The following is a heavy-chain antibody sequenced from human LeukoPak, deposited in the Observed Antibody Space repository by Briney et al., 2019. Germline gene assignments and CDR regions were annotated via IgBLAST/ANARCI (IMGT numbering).Heavy chain of an antibody. J-gene: IGHJ5*02. V-gene: IGHV3-7*01. CDR3: ARDARSRVLRFLEWLSGGWFDP. D-gene: IGHD3-3*01. CDR1: GFTFSDYY. CDR2: IKQDGSEK. Sequence: PGGSLRLSCAASGFTFSDYYMSWVRQAPGKGLEWVANIKQDGSEKYYVDSVKGRFTISRDNAKNSLYLQMNSLRAEDTAVYYRARDARSRVLRFLEWLSGGWFDPWGQGTLVTVSS.